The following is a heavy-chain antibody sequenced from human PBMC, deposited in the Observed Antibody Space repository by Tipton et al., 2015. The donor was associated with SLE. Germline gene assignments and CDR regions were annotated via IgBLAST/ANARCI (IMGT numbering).Heavy chain of an antibody. CDR1: GGSISSSNW. CDR2: IYHSGST. CDR3: ARQPAAFDI. Sequence: TLSLTCAVSGGSISSSNWWSWVRQPPGKGLEWIAEIYHSGSTNYNPSLKSRVTISVDTSKNQFSLKWSSVTAADTAVYYCARQPAAFDIWGQGTRVTVSS. V-gene: IGHV4-4*02. J-gene: IGHJ3*02.